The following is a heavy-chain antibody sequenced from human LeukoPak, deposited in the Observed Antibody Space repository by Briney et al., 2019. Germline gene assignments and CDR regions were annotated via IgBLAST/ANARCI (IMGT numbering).Heavy chain of an antibody. J-gene: IGHJ4*02. CDR2: ISGSGGST. V-gene: IGHV3-23*01. Sequence: GGSLRLSCAASGFTFSGYGMSWVRQAPGKGLEWVSAISGSGGSTYYADSVKGRFTISRDNSKNTRYLQMNSLRAEDTAVYYCAKREMATRTDYYFDYWGQGTLVTVSS. CDR1: GFTFSGYG. D-gene: IGHD5-24*01. CDR3: AKREMATRTDYYFDY.